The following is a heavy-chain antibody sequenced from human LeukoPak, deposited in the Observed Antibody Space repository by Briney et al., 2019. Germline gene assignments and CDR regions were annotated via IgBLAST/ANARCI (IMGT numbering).Heavy chain of an antibody. V-gene: IGHV3-66*01. D-gene: IGHD6-19*01. CDR1: GFTVSRNY. CDR3: ARASGWYERGPDHYYYYMDV. Sequence: GGSLRLSCVASGFTVSRNYMNWVRQAPGKGLEWVSIIYSGGRTYYADSVKGRFTISRDNSKNTLYLQMNSLRVEDTAVYYCARASGWYERGPDHYYYYMDVWGKGTTVTVSS. J-gene: IGHJ6*03. CDR2: IYSGGRT.